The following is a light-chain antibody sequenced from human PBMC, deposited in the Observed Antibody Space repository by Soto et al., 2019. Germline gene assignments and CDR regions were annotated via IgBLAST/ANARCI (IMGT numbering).Light chain of an antibody. V-gene: IGKV3-15*01. CDR3: QQYNNWPRT. CDR2: GVS. CDR1: QSVSSN. Sequence: EIVMTLSPATLSVSPRERATLSCRASQSVSSNLAWYQQKPGQAPRLLIYGVSSRATGIPARFSGSGSGTEFTLTISSLQSEDFAVYYCQQYNNWPRTFGQGTKVDIK. J-gene: IGKJ1*01.